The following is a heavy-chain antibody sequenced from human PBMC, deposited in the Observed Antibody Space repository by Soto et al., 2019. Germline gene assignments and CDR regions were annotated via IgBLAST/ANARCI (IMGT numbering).Heavy chain of an antibody. D-gene: IGHD4-17*01. CDR1: GFTFSSYW. CDR3: ARGQPPDTVTKAHPPGYMDV. V-gene: IGHV3-7*01. CDR2: IKQDGSEK. Sequence: GGFLRLSCAASGFTFSSYWMSWVRQAPGKGLEWVANIKQDGSEKYYVDSVKGRFTISRDNAKNSLYLQMNSLRAEDTAVYYCARGQPPDTVTKAHPPGYMDVWGKGTTVTVSS. J-gene: IGHJ6*03.